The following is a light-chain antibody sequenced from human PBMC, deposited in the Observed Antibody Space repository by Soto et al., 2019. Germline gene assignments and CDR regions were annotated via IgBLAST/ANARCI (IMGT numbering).Light chain of an antibody. J-gene: IGLJ3*02. CDR3: SSYTSTNTLDWV. Sequence: QSALTQPASVSGSPGQSITISCTGTSSDVGAYNYVSWYQQHPGKAPKLMIYEVSNRPSGVSDRFSGSRSGNTASLTISGLQAEDESDYYCSSYTSTNTLDWVFGGGTKLTVL. V-gene: IGLV2-14*01. CDR1: SSDVGAYNY. CDR2: EVS.